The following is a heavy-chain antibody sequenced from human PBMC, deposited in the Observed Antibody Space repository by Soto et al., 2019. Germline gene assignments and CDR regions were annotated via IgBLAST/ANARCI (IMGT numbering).Heavy chain of an antibody. V-gene: IGHV2-5*01. CDR1: GFSHTTNAMG. Sequence: QITLKEAGPTLVKATQTLTLTCTFSGFSHTTNAMGVGWIRQPPGKALEWLALIYGNDDRRYSPSLRNRLTITKDTSKNQAFLTMSNMAPADTATYYSAPDHYDGSGYYPHDAFDIWGQGTTVTVSS. J-gene: IGHJ3*02. CDR3: APDHYDGSGYYPHDAFDI. D-gene: IGHD3-22*01. CDR2: IYGNDDR.